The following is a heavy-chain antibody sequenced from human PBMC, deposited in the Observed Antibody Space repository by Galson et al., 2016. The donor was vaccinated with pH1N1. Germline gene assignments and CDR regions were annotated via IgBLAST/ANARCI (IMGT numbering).Heavy chain of an antibody. D-gene: IGHD3-22*01. J-gene: IGHJ4*02. CDR1: GYSIRNGYF. CDR2: IYHSGTT. V-gene: IGHV4-38-2*02. CDR3: ARHPRYYDSSGYYFDY. Sequence: ETLSLTCTVSGYSIRNGYFWGWIRQPPGQGLEWIGIIYHSGTTYYNPSLESRVTISVDTSNNQFSLKVKSVTAADTGVYYCARHPRYYDSSGYYFDYWGQGILVTVSS.